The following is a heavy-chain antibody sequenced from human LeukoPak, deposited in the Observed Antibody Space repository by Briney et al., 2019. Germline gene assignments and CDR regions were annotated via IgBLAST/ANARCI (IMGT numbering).Heavy chain of an antibody. D-gene: IGHD3-10*02. CDR3: AELGITMIGGV. Sequence: PGGSLRLSCAASGFTFSSYEMNSVRQAPGKGLEWVSYISSSGSTIYYADSVKVRFTISRDNAKNSLYLQMNSLRAEDTAVYYCAELGITMIGGVWGKGTTVTISS. CDR1: GFTFSSYE. V-gene: IGHV3-48*03. CDR2: ISSSGSTI. J-gene: IGHJ6*04.